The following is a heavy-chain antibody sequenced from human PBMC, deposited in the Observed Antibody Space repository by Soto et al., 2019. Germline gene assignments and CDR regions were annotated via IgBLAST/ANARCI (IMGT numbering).Heavy chain of an antibody. CDR2: IYSSGST. CDR3: ARGTVLMVYAILHSSYGRDA. CDR1: SGSVRSGTSY. V-gene: IGHV4-61*01. J-gene: IGHJ6*02. Sequence: SETLSLTCSLSSGSVRSGTSYWTWLRRPPGRGLERIGHIYSSGSTNYNPSLKSRVTISLHTSKNQFSLKLSSVTPAVPAVYSCARGTVLMVYAILHSSYGRDAQCHAIKVTV. D-gene: IGHD2-8*01.